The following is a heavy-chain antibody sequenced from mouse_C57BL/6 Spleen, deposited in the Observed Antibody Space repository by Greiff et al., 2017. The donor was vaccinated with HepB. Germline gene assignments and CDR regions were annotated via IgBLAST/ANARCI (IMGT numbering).Heavy chain of an antibody. V-gene: IGHV1-64*01. Sequence: LQLQQSGAELVKPGASVKLSCKASGYTFTSYWMHWVKQRPGQGLEWIGMIHPNSGSTNYNEKFKSKATLTVDKSSSTAYMQLSSLTSEDSAVYYCARRETTVVAKSAMDYWGQGTSVTVSS. CDR3: ARRETTVVAKSAMDY. J-gene: IGHJ4*01. D-gene: IGHD1-1*01. CDR2: IHPNSGST. CDR1: GYTFTSYW.